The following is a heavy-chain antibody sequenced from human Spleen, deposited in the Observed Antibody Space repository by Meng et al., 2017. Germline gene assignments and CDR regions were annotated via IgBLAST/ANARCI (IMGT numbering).Heavy chain of an antibody. Sequence: GGSLRLSCAASGFTFSRYAMSWVRQAPGKGLEWVSGISTSGGSTYYADSVKGRFTISRDNSRNTLYLQMNSLRAEDTAVYYCAKDGITYSSTWYDSWGQGTLVTVSS. J-gene: IGHJ5*01. CDR2: ISTSGGST. V-gene: IGHV3-23*01. D-gene: IGHD6-13*01. CDR1: GFTFSRYA. CDR3: AKDGITYSSTWYDS.